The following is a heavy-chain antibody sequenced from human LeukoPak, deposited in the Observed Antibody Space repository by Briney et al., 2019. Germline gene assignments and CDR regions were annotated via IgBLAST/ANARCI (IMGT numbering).Heavy chain of an antibody. CDR2: IYHSGST. D-gene: IGHD3-22*01. J-gene: IGHJ5*02. CDR1: GGSISSGGYS. V-gene: IGHV4-30-2*01. Sequence: SETLSLTCAVSGGSISSGGYSWSWIRQPPGKGLEWIGYIYHSGSTYYNPSLKSRVTISVDRSKNQFSLKLSSVTAADTAVYYCARVSYYDNWFDPWGQGTLVTVSS. CDR3: ARVSYYDNWFDP.